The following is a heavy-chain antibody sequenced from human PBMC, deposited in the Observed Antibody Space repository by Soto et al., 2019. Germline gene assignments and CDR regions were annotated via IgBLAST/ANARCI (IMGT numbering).Heavy chain of an antibody. Sequence: PGGSLRLSCAASGFTFSSYAMHWVRQAPGKGLEWVAVISYDGSNKYYADSVKGRFTISRDSSKNTLYLQMNSLRAEDTAVYYCARAVVVAAAPDYWGQGTLVTVSS. CDR2: ISYDGSNK. D-gene: IGHD2-15*01. CDR1: GFTFSSYA. V-gene: IGHV3-30-3*01. J-gene: IGHJ4*02. CDR3: ARAVVVAAAPDY.